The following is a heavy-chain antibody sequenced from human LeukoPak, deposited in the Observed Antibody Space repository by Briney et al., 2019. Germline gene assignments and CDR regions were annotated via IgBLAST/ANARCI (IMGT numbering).Heavy chain of an antibody. CDR1: GYTFTGYF. J-gene: IGHJ3*02. Sequence: ASVKVSCKASGYTFTGYFLHWVRQAPGQGLEWMGWINPNSGGTNYAQKLQGRVTMTTDTSTSTAYMELRSLRSDDTAVYYCARDLVTFGGVIVSHIWGQGTMVTVSS. CDR3: ARDLVTFGGVIVSHI. CDR2: INPNSGGT. D-gene: IGHD3-16*02. V-gene: IGHV1-2*02.